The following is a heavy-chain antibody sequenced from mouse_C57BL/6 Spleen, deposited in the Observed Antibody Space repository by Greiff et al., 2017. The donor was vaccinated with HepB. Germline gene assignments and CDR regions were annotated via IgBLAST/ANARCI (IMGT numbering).Heavy chain of an antibody. CDR3: ARGGNYVLGYAMDY. V-gene: IGHV1-82*01. CDR2: IYPGDGDT. D-gene: IGHD2-1*01. Sequence: VKLLESGPELVKPGASVKISCKASGYAFSSSWMNWVKQRPGKGLEWIGRIYPGDGDTNYNGKFKGKATLTADKSSSTAYMQLSSLTSEDSAVYFCARGGNYVLGYAMDYWGQGTSVTVSS. CDR1: GYAFSSSW. J-gene: IGHJ4*01.